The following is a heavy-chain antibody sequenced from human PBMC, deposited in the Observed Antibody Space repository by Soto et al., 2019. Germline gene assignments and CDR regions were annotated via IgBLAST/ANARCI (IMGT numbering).Heavy chain of an antibody. V-gene: IGHV6-1*01. D-gene: IGHD4-17*01. CDR3: ARAKGPTVTRNWYFDL. Sequence: SQTLSLTCAISGDSVSSNSAAWNWIRQSPSRGLEWLGRTYYRSKWYNDYAVSVKSRITINPDTSKNQFSLQLNSVTPEDTAVYYCARAKGPTVTRNWYFDLWGRGTLVTVSS. CDR1: GDSVSSNSAA. J-gene: IGHJ2*01. CDR2: TYYRSKWYN.